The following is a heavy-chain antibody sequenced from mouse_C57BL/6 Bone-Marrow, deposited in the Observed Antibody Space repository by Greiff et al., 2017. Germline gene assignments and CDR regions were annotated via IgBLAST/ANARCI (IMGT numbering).Heavy chain of an antibody. V-gene: IGHV5-16*01. J-gene: IGHJ4*01. CDR1: GFTFSDYY. CDR2: IKYDGSST. D-gene: IGHD2-4*01. CDR3: ARDDDSLAMDY. Sequence: EVKLVESEGGLVQPGSSMKLSCTASGFTFSDYYMAWVRQVPEKGLEWVANIKYDGSSTYYLDSLKSRFIISRVNAKNILYLQMSSLKSEDTATYYCARDDDSLAMDYWGQGTSVTVSS.